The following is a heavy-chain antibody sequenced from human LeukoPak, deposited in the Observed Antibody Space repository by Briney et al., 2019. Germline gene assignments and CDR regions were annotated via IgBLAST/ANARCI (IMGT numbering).Heavy chain of an antibody. CDR3: ASTDQYSYRSPKAGYFDY. D-gene: IGHD5-18*01. V-gene: IGHV3-23*01. Sequence: GGSLRLSCAASGFTFSSYAMTWVRQAPGKGLEWVSGISGSGGGTYYADSVKGRFTISRVNAKNSLYLQMHSLRAEDTAVYYCASTDQYSYRSPKAGYFDYWGQGTLVTVSS. J-gene: IGHJ4*02. CDR1: GFTFSSYA. CDR2: ISGSGGGT.